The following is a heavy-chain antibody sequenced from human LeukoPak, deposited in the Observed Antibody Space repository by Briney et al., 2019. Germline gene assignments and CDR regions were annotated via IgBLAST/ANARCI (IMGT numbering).Heavy chain of an antibody. CDR1: GFTFSSYW. D-gene: IGHD2-2*01. CDR3: TTAPWDIVVVPAARGVLY. CDR2: IKSKTDGGTT. V-gene: IGHV3-15*01. J-gene: IGHJ4*02. Sequence: GGSLRLSCAASGFTFSSYWMSWVRQAPGKGLEWVGRIKSKTDGGTTDYAAPVKGRFTISRDDSKNTLYLQMNSLKTEDTAVYYCTTAPWDIVVVPAARGVLYWGQGTLVTVSS.